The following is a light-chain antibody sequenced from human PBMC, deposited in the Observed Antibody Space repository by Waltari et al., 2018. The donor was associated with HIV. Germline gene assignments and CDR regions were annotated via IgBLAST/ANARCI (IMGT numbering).Light chain of an antibody. V-gene: IGLV1-40*01. CDR2: ANN. J-gene: IGLJ1*01. CDR3: QSYDNSLRVSYV. Sequence: QSVLTQPPSVSGAPGQRVTISCTGSSSNIGAYEVHRSPQLPGRAPKLLIYANNNRPSGVPDRFSGSKSGTAASLAIAGLQIEDEGDYFCQSYDNSLRVSYVFSAGTRVTVL. CDR1: SSNIGAYE.